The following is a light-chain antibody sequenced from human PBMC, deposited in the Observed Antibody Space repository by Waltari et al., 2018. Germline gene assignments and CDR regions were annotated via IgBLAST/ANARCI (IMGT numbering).Light chain of an antibody. CDR3: QQRINWLT. V-gene: IGKV3-11*01. CDR2: DTS. Sequence: LSGRASQSVGKYLAWYQQKPGQAPRLLIYDTSNRATGIPARFSGSGSGTDFALTINSLEPEDFALYYCQQRINWLTFGGGTKVEIK. CDR1: QSVGKY. J-gene: IGKJ4*01.